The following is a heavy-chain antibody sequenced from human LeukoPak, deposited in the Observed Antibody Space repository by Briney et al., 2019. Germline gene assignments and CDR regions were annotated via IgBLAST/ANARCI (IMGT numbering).Heavy chain of an antibody. D-gene: IGHD3-22*01. CDR3: ARTLGDSSGYYDYYYYMDV. CDR2: MNPNSGNT. J-gene: IGHJ6*03. V-gene: IGHV1-8*01. CDR1: GYTFTSYD. Sequence: GASVKVSCKASGYTFTSYDINWVRQATGQGLEWMGRMNPNSGNTGYAQKFQGRVTMTRNTSISTAYMELSSLRSEDTAVYYCARTLGDSSGYYDYYYYMDVWGKGTTVTVSS.